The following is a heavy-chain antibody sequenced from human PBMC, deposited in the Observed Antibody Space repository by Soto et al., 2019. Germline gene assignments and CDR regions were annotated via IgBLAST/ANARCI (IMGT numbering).Heavy chain of an antibody. D-gene: IGHD2-2*01. J-gene: IGHJ4*02. V-gene: IGHV6-1*01. Sequence: KQSQTLSLTCAISGDSVSSNSAAWNWIRQSPSRGLEWLGRTYYRSKWYNDYAVTVRSRITINPDTSKNQFSLQLNSVTPEDTAVYYCAREVPAAVLIDYWGQGTLVTVSS. CDR3: AREVPAAVLIDY. CDR1: GDSVSSNSAA. CDR2: TYYRSKWYN.